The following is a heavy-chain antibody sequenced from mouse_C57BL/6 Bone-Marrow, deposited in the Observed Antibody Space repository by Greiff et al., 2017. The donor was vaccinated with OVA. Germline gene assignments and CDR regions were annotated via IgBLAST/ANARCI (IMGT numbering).Heavy chain of an antibody. Sequence: VKLQQSGPELVKPGASVKISCKASGYSFTSYYIHWVKQRPGQGLEWIGWLYPGSGNTKYNEKFKGKATLTADTSSSTAYMQLSSLTSEDSAVYYWARWVKGGWGQGTLVTVSA. CDR3: ARWVKGG. D-gene: IGHD2-13*01. CDR1: GYSFTSYY. CDR2: LYPGSGNT. J-gene: IGHJ3*01. V-gene: IGHV1-66*01.